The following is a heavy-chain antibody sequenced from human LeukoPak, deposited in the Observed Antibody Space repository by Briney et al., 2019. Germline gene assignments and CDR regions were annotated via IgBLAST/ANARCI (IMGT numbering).Heavy chain of an antibody. CDR2: INPNSGGT. J-gene: IGHJ4*02. CDR3: ARDVLGSVDTPMVTGLDY. Sequence: ASLKVSCKASVYTFTGYYIHWVRQAPGQGLEWVGWINPNSGGTNYGQKFQGRVTMTRDTSISTAYMELSRVKSDDTAVYYCARDVLGSVDTPMVTGLDYWGQGTLVTVSS. D-gene: IGHD5-18*01. CDR1: VYTFTGYY. V-gene: IGHV1-2*02.